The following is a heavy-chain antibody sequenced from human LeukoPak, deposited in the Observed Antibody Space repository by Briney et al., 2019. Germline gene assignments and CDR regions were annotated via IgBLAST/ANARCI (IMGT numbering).Heavy chain of an antibody. Sequence: PGGSLRLSCAASGFTFSSYGMHWVRQAPGKGLEWVAVISYDGSFKYYVDSVKGRFTISRDNSKNTLFLQMNSPRAEDTAVYYCAKGQRRHVDIVATIPFGYWGQGTLVTVSS. CDR2: ISYDGSFK. CDR3: AKGQRRHVDIVATIPFGY. CDR1: GFTFSSYG. V-gene: IGHV3-30*18. J-gene: IGHJ4*02. D-gene: IGHD5-12*01.